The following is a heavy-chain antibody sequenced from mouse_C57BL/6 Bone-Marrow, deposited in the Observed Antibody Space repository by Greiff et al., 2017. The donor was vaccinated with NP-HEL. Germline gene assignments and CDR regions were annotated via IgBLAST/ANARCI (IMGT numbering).Heavy chain of an antibody. Sequence: QVQLQQPGAELVKPGASVKLSCKASGYTFTSYWMHWVKQRPGQGLEWIGMIHPNSGSTNYNEKFKSKATLTVDKSSSTAYMQLSSLTSEDSAVYYCARDVYGSSFYFDDWGQGTTLTVSS. CDR3: ARDVYGSSFYFDD. D-gene: IGHD1-1*01. CDR1: GYTFTSYW. V-gene: IGHV1-64*01. CDR2: IHPNSGST. J-gene: IGHJ2*01.